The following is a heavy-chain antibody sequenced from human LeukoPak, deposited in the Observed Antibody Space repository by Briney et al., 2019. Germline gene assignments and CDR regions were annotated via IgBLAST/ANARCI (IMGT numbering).Heavy chain of an antibody. Sequence: SQTLSLTCTVSGGSISSGDYYWSWIRQPPGKGLEWIGYIYYSGSTYYNPSLKSRVTISVDTSKNQFSLKLSSVTAADTAVYYCARRDFSSWYLFDYWGQGALVTVSS. CDR3: ARRDFSSWYLFDY. CDR2: IYYSGST. J-gene: IGHJ4*02. CDR1: GGSISSGDYY. D-gene: IGHD6-13*01. V-gene: IGHV4-30-4*08.